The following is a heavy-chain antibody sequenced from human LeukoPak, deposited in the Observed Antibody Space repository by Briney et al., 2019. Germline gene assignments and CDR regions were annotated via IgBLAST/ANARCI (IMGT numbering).Heavy chain of an antibody. Sequence: GASVKVSCKASGYTFTSYDINWVRQATGQVLGWMGWMNPNSGNTGYAQKFQGRVTMTRNTSISTAYMELSSLRSEDTAVYYCARGRNYDIFTGFIGSGPWGQGTLVTVSS. CDR3: ARGRNYDIFTGFIGSGP. J-gene: IGHJ5*02. V-gene: IGHV1-8*01. CDR2: MNPNSGNT. D-gene: IGHD3-9*01. CDR1: GYTFTSYD.